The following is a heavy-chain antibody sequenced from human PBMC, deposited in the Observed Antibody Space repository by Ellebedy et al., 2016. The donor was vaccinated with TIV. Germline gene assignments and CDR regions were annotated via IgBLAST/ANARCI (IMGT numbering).Heavy chain of an antibody. Sequence: GESLKISXAASGFTFSSYSMNWVRQAPGKGLEWVSYISSSSSTIYYADSVKGRFTISRDNAKNTLYLQMNSLRAEDTAVYFCAKDQASGEYDYGWGTFDIWGQGTVVTVSS. J-gene: IGHJ3*02. D-gene: IGHD3-10*01. CDR2: ISSSSSTI. CDR1: GFTFSSYS. CDR3: AKDQASGEYDYGWGTFDI. V-gene: IGHV3-48*01.